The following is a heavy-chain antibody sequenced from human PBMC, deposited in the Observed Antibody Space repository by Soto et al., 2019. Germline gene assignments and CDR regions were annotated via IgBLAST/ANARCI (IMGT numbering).Heavy chain of an antibody. CDR2: IYYSGST. Sequence: PSETLSLPCTASGGSISSYYWSWLRQPPGKGLEWIGYIYYSGSTNYNPSLKSRVTISVDTSKNQFSLKLSSVTAADTAVYYCARGGTGTIYYYGMDVCGRGTTVTFSS. J-gene: IGHJ6*02. D-gene: IGHD1-1*01. CDR1: GGSISSYY. CDR3: ARGGTGTIYYYGMDV. V-gene: IGHV4-59*01.